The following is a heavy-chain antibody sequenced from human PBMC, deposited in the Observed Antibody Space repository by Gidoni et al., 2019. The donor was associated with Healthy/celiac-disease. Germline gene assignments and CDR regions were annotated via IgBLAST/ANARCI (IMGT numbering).Heavy chain of an antibody. J-gene: IGHJ6*02. Sequence: TLSITCTVSGSSLSSGSYYWSWILQPAGKGLEWIGRIYTSGSTNYNPSLKSRVTISVDTSKNQFSLKLSSVTAADTAVYYCARDPLYYYYGMDVWGQGTTVTVSS. V-gene: IGHV4-61*02. CDR2: IYTSGST. CDR1: GSSLSSGSYY. CDR3: ARDPLYYYYGMDV.